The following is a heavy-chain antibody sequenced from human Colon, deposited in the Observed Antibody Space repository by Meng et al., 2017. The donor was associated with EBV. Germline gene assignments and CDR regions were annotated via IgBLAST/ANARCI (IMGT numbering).Heavy chain of an antibody. J-gene: IGHJ4*02. D-gene: IGHD6-13*01. CDR2: ISVYNGNT. Sequence: QVQLVQSGAELKKPGXSVKVSXKASGYTFTSYGMTWVRQAPGQGLEWIGLISVYNGNTNSAKKIQARNTMTTDTSTKTAYMGLRSLRSDDTEVYYCARHLRADSWYSDESNFCDDWGQGTLVTVSS. CDR3: ARHLRADSWYSDESNFCDD. CDR1: GYTFTSYG. V-gene: IGHV1-18*01.